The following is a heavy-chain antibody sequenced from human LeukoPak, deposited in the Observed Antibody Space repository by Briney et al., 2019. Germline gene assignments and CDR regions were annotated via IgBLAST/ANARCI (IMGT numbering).Heavy chain of an antibody. CDR1: GYTFTGYY. Sequence: GASVKVSCKASGYTFTGYYMHWVRQAPGQGLEWMGRINPNSGGTNYAQKFQGRVTMTRDTSISTAYMELSRLTSDDTAVYYCARGVVVVAATQMDYWGQGTLVTVSS. CDR2: INPNSGGT. V-gene: IGHV1-2*06. J-gene: IGHJ4*02. D-gene: IGHD2-15*01. CDR3: ARGVVVVAATQMDY.